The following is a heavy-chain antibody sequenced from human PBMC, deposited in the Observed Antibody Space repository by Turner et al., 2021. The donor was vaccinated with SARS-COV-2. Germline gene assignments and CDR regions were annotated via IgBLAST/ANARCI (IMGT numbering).Heavy chain of an antibody. CDR3: ARLPERYFFDY. CDR2: IYYSGNT. CDR1: GGSITKNYDY. V-gene: IGHV4-39*01. J-gene: IGHJ4*02. Sequence: LQLQESGPGLVKPSETLSLTCTVSGGSITKNYDYWGWIRQPPGKGLEWIGSIYYSGNTYYNPSLKSRVTISVDTSKSQFSLKLSSVTAAETAVYYCARLPERYFFDYWGQGALVTVSS.